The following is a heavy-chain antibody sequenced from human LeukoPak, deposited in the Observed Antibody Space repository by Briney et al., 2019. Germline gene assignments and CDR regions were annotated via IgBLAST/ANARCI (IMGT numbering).Heavy chain of an antibody. J-gene: IGHJ1*01. CDR3: ARSSSSRRAYFQH. CDR1: GGSFSGYY. D-gene: IGHD6-13*01. V-gene: IGHV4-34*01. CDR2: INHSGST. Sequence: SETLSLTCAVYGGSFSGYYWSWIRQPPGKGLEWIGEINHSGSTNYNPSLKSRVTISVDTSKNQFSLKLSSVTAADTAVYYCARSSSSRRAYFQHWGQGTLATVSS.